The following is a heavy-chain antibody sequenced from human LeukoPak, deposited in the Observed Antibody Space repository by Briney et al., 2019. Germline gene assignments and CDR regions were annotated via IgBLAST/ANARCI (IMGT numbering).Heavy chain of an antibody. D-gene: IGHD3-3*01. J-gene: IGHJ5*02. Sequence: ASVKASCKASGYTFTGYYMHWVRQAPGQGLEWMGWINPNSGGTNYAQKFQGRVTMTRDTSISTAYMELSRLRSDDTAVYYCARVSPSDFWSGYGNWFDPWGQGTLVTVSS. CDR3: ARVSPSDFWSGYGNWFDP. CDR1: GYTFTGYY. CDR2: INPNSGGT. V-gene: IGHV1-2*02.